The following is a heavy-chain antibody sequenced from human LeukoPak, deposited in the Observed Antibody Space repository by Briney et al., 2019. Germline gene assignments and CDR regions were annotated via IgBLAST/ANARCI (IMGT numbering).Heavy chain of an antibody. J-gene: IGHJ4*02. CDR3: ASGEVVTAILGY. CDR2: IYSGGST. V-gene: IGHV3-53*01. CDR1: GFTVSSNY. Sequence: PGGSLRLSCAASGFTVSSNYMSWVRQAPGKGLEWVSVIYSGGSTYYADSVKGRFTISRDNSKNTLYLQMNSLRAEDTAVCYCASGEVVTAILGYWGQGTLVTVPS. D-gene: IGHD2-21*02.